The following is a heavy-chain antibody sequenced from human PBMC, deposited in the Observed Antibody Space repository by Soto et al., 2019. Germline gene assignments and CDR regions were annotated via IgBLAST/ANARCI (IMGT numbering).Heavy chain of an antibody. Sequence: GSLRLSCAASGFTFSSYWMSWVRQAPGKGLEWVANIKQDGSEKYYVDSVKGRFTISRDNAKNSLYLQMNSLRAEDTAVYYCARVGAGGNAAFDIWGQGTMVTVS. D-gene: IGHD6-13*01. J-gene: IGHJ3*02. CDR3: ARVGAGGNAAFDI. CDR2: IKQDGSEK. V-gene: IGHV3-7*03. CDR1: GFTFSSYW.